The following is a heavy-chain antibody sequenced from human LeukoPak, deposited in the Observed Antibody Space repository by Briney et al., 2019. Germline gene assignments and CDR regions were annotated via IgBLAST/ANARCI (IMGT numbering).Heavy chain of an antibody. D-gene: IGHD3-16*01. CDR3: ARVRVGEDLDY. CDR2: INPNSGGT. J-gene: IGHJ4*02. CDR1: GYTFTGYY. V-gene: IGHV1-2*02. Sequence: GASVKVSCKASGYTFTGYYMHWVRQAPGQGLEWMGWINPNSGGTNYAQKLQGRVTMTSDATISAAYMGLGRLTSDDTAVYYCARVRVGEDLDYWGGGTRVTVSS.